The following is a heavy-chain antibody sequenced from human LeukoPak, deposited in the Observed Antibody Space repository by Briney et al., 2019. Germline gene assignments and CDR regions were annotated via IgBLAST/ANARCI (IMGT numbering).Heavy chain of an antibody. J-gene: IGHJ4*02. Sequence: SETLSLTCAVYGGPFGVYYWSWVRQPPGKGLEWIGEINHSGSTNYNPSLKSRVTISVDTSKNHFSLRLSSVTAADTAVYYCAGPGAGDLDYWGQGTLVTVSS. CDR1: GGPFGVYY. CDR2: INHSGST. D-gene: IGHD3-10*01. CDR3: AGPGAGDLDY. V-gene: IGHV4-34*01.